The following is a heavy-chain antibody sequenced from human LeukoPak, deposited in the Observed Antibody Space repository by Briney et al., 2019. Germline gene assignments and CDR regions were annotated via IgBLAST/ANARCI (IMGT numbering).Heavy chain of an antibody. V-gene: IGHV4-30-2*01. J-gene: IGHJ6*03. Sequence: SETLSLTCTVSGGSISSGGYYWRWIRQPPGKGLEWIGYIYHSGSTYYNPSLKSRVTISVDRSKNQFSLKLSSVTAADTAVYYCARDVRYSSSSWYYYYMDVWGKGTTVTVSS. D-gene: IGHD6-6*01. CDR1: GGSISSGGYY. CDR2: IYHSGST. CDR3: ARDVRYSSSSWYYYYMDV.